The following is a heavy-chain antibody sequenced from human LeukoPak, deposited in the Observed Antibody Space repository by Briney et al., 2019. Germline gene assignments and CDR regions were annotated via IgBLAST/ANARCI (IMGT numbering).Heavy chain of an antibody. J-gene: IGHJ5*02. Sequence: ASVKVSCKASGYTFTGYYMHWVRQAPGQGLEWMGWINPNSGGTNYAQKFQGRVTMTRDTSISTAYMELSRLRSDDTAVYYCARDWGDIVVVPAEPRFDPWGQGTLVTVSS. V-gene: IGHV1-2*02. CDR2: INPNSGGT. CDR1: GYTFTGYY. D-gene: IGHD2-2*01. CDR3: ARDWGDIVVVPAEPRFDP.